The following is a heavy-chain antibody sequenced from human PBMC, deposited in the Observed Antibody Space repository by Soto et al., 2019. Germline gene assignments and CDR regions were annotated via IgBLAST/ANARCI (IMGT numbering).Heavy chain of an antibody. J-gene: IGHJ6*02. D-gene: IGHD3-10*01. CDR2: INPNSGGT. CDR3: ASRGSGTANYYYYGMDV. V-gene: IGHV1-2*02. Sequence: ASVKVSCKASGYTFGSFAMHWLRQAPGQGLEWMGWINPNSGGTNYAQKFQGRVTMTRDTSISTAYMELSRLRSDDTAVYYCASRGSGTANYYYYGMDVWGQGTTVTVSS. CDR1: GYTFGSFA.